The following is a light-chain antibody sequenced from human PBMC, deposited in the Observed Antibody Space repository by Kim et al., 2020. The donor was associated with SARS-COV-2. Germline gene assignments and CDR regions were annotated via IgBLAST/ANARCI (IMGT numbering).Light chain of an antibody. V-gene: IGKV3-20*01. CDR3: HHSGSSRT. CDR1: QSVGSNY. CDR2: AAS. Sequence: EIVLTQSPGTLSLSPGESATLSCRAIQSVGSNYLAWFQQKPGQAPRLLIHAASSRATGVPDRFRGSGSGTDFTLTITRLESADFAVYYCHHSGSSRTFGQGTKVDIK. J-gene: IGKJ1*01.